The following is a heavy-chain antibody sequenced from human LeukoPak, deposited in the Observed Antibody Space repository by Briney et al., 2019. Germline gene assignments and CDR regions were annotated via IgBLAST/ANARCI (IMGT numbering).Heavy chain of an antibody. D-gene: IGHD5-18*01. Sequence: GGCLRLSCAASGFTFSSFEMNWVRQAPGKGLEWVSYISSGGTTIYYADSVKGRFTISRDNAKNSLYLQMNSLRAEDTAVYYCARDGGYSYGSFDYWGQGTLVTVSS. CDR1: GFTFSSFE. V-gene: IGHV3-48*03. CDR2: ISSGGTTI. CDR3: ARDGGYSYGSFDY. J-gene: IGHJ4*02.